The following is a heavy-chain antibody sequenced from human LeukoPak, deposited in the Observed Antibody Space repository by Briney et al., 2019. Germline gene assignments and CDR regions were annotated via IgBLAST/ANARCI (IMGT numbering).Heavy chain of an antibody. CDR3: AAGWNWVDY. CDR1: GFTFSSYG. CDR2: MWYDGSNK. V-gene: IGHV3-33*01. D-gene: IGHD1-1*01. Sequence: PARSLRLSCAASGFTFSSYGMHWVRQAPGKGLEWVAVMWYDGSNKYYADSVKGRFTISRDNSKNTLYLQMNSLRAEDTAVYYCAAGWNWVDYWGQGALVTVSS. J-gene: IGHJ4*02.